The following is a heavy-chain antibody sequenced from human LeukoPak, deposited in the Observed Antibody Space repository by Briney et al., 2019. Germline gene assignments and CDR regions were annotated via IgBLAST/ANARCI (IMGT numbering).Heavy chain of an antibody. CDR3: ASLMYYYDSSGPDDAFDI. D-gene: IGHD3-22*01. CDR1: GFTVSSNY. J-gene: IGHJ3*02. V-gene: IGHV3-53*01. CDR2: IYSGGST. Sequence: PGGSLRLSCAASGFTVSSNYMSCVRQAPGKGLEWVSVIYSGGSTYYADSVKGRFTISRDNSKNTLYLQMNSLRAEDTAVYYCASLMYYYDSSGPDDAFDIWGQGTMVTVSS.